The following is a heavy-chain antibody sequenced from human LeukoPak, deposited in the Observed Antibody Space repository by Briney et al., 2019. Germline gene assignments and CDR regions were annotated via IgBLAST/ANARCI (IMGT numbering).Heavy chain of an antibody. Sequence: SETLSLTCTVSGGSISSSSYYWGWIRQPPGKGLEWIGSIYYSGSTYYNPSLKSRVTISVDTSKNQFSLKLSSVTAADTAVYYCARDYAVGATRDYFDYWGQGTLVTVSS. J-gene: IGHJ4*02. CDR3: ARDYAVGATRDYFDY. D-gene: IGHD1-26*01. V-gene: IGHV4-39*07. CDR2: IYYSGST. CDR1: GGSISSSSYY.